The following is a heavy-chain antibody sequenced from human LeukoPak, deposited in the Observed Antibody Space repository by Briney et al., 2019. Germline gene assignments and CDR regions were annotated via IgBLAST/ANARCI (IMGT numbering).Heavy chain of an antibody. CDR2: IYHSGST. CDR3: ARGGATGLLFDY. V-gene: IGHV4-30-2*01. D-gene: IGHD1-26*01. Sequence: SETLSLTCAVSGGSISSGGYSWSWIRQPPGKGLEWIGYIYHSGSTYYNPSLKSRVAISVDRSKNQFSLKLSSVTAADTAVYYCARGGATGLLFDYWGQGTLVTVSS. J-gene: IGHJ4*02. CDR1: GGSISSGGYS.